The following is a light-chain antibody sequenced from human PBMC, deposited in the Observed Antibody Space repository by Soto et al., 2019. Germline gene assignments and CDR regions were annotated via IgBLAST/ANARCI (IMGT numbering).Light chain of an antibody. V-gene: IGKV3D-15*01. CDR1: QGVSRK. CDR3: QRYDSLRT. J-gene: IGKJ1*01. CDR2: GAS. Sequence: MSQSPATLSVATGERVTFSCRASQGVSRKLAWYQQKPGQAPRLLIYGASNRATGIPDRFSGSGSGTDFTLTITRLEAEDFAMYYCQRYDSLRTFGQRTKVDIK.